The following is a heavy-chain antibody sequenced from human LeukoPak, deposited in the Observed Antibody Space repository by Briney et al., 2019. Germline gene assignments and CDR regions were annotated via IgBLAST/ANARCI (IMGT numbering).Heavy chain of an antibody. CDR3: ARDRGADYDFWGGPRGSYYYYGMDV. D-gene: IGHD3-3*01. J-gene: IGHJ6*02. CDR2: ISSSSSYT. Sequence: GSLRLSCAASGFTFSSYSMNWVRQAPGKGLEWVSSISSSSSYTYYADSVKGRFTISRDNAKNSLYLQMNSLRAEDTAVYYCARDRGADYDFWGGPRGSYYYYGMDVWGQGTPVTVSS. CDR1: GFTFSSYS. V-gene: IGHV3-21*01.